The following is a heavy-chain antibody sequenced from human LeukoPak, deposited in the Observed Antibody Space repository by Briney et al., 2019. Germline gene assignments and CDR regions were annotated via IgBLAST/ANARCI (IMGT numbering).Heavy chain of an antibody. Sequence: GESLKISCKGSGYRFSSYWIGWVRPMPGKGLEWVGIIDPGDSDTRYSQGQVTISADRSISTAFLQWSSLKASDTAIYYCARHYCSGGSCYSVVDYWGQGTLVTVSS. V-gene: IGHV5-51*01. J-gene: IGHJ4*02. D-gene: IGHD2-15*01. CDR3: ARHYCSGGSCYSVVDY. CDR1: GYRFSSYW. CDR2: IDPGDSDT.